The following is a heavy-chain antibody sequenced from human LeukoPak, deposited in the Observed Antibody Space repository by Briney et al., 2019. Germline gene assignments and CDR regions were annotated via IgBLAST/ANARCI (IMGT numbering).Heavy chain of an antibody. J-gene: IGHJ4*02. D-gene: IGHD3-10*01. CDR3: ARDVDGSGNYGFDW. Sequence: GGSLRLSYAASGFTFSSYSMSWVRQAPGKGLEWVSGISTSSTYRLYADSVKGRFTISRDNAKSSLYLEMNSLRAEDTAVYYCARDVDGSGNYGFDWWGQGILVTVSS. V-gene: IGHV3-21*01. CDR1: GFTFSSYS. CDR2: ISTSSTYR.